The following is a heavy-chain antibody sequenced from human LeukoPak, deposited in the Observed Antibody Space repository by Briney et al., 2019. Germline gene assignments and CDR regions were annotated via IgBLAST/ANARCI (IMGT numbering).Heavy chain of an antibody. CDR1: GFTFSSYA. D-gene: IGHD2-15*01. CDR3: ARADIVAVVAAAALDY. V-gene: IGHV3-30*04. CDR2: ISYDGNNK. Sequence: HPGGSLRLSCAASGFTFSSYAMHWVRQAPGKGLECVAVISYDGNNKFHADSVRGRLTISRDNSKSTLYLQMNSLRDEDTAVYYCARADIVAVVAAAALDYWGQGTLVTVSS. J-gene: IGHJ4*02.